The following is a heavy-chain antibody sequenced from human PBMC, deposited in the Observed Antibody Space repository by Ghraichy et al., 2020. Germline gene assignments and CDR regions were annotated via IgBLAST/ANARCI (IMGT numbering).Heavy chain of an antibody. CDR3: AHRLGSSWRGWFDP. CDR2: IYWDDDK. CDR1: GFSLSTCGVG. Sequence: SGPTLVKPTQTLTLTCTFSGFSLSTCGVGVGWIRQPPGKALEWLALIYWDDDKRYSPSLKSRLTITKDTSKNQVVLTMTNMDPVDTATYYCAHRLGSSWRGWFDPWGQGTLVTVSS. J-gene: IGHJ5*02. V-gene: IGHV2-5*02. D-gene: IGHD6-13*01.